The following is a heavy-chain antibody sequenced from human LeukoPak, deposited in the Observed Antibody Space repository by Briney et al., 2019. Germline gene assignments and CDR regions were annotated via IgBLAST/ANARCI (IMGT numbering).Heavy chain of an antibody. CDR3: ATVIPASSSIDY. V-gene: IGHV4-39*07. Sequence: PSETLSLTCTVSGGSISSSSYYWGWIRQPPGKGLEWIGIIYYSGRTYYNPSLKTRVTISVDTSKNQISLKLTSVTTADTAVFYCATVIPASSSIDYWGQGTLVTVSS. D-gene: IGHD2-2*01. CDR1: GGSISSSSYY. CDR2: IYYSGRT. J-gene: IGHJ4*02.